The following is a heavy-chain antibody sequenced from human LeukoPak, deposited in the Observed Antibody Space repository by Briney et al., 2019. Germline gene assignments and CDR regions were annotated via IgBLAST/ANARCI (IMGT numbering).Heavy chain of an antibody. D-gene: IGHD3-22*01. Sequence: SGGSLRLSCAASGFTFSRYAMSWVRQAPGKGLEWVSAISGSGGSTYYADSVKGRFTISRDNSKHTLYLQMNSLRAKDRAVCYCAKEITMIGNEGFDYWGQGTLVTVSS. V-gene: IGHV3-23*01. CDR2: ISGSGGST. J-gene: IGHJ4*02. CDR1: GFTFSRYA. CDR3: AKEITMIGNEGFDY.